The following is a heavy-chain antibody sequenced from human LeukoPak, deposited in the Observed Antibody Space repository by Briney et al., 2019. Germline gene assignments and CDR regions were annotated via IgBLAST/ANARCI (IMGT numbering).Heavy chain of an antibody. J-gene: IGHJ4*02. D-gene: IGHD3-22*01. CDR3: AREYYYYSGRGNYFDY. Sequence: SETLSLTCAVYGGSFSGYYWSWLRQPPGKGLEWIGEINHSGSTNYNPSLKSRVTISVDTSKNQFSLKLSSVTAADTAVYYCAREYYYYSGRGNYFDYWGQGTLVTVSS. V-gene: IGHV4-34*01. CDR1: GGSFSGYY. CDR2: INHSGST.